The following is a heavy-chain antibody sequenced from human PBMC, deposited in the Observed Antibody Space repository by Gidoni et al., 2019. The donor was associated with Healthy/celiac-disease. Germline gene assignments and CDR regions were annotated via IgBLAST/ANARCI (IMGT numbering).Heavy chain of an antibody. V-gene: IGHV3-30-3*01. CDR2: ISYDGSNK. D-gene: IGHD1-26*01. J-gene: IGHJ4*02. CDR1: GFTFSSYA. Sequence: QVQLVESGGGVVQPGRSLRLSCAASGFTFSSYAMHWVRQAPGKGLEWVAVISYDGSNKYYADSVKGRFTISRDNSKNTLYLQMNSLRAEDTAVYYCARDFPPSGSFKSGGGDYWGQGTLVTVSS. CDR3: ARDFPPSGSFKSGGGDY.